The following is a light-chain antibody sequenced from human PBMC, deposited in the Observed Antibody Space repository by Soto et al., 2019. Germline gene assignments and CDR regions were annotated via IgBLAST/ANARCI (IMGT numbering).Light chain of an antibody. J-gene: IGKJ4*01. Sequence: EVLMTQSPATLSVSPGERVTLSCRASHSININLAWYQQKPGQAPRVLIYGASSRASGIPDRFSGSGSGTDFTLTISRLEHDDFAFYYCQQYQNWPPLTFGGGTRVEIK. CDR1: HSININ. V-gene: IGKV3D-15*01. CDR3: QQYQNWPPLT. CDR2: GAS.